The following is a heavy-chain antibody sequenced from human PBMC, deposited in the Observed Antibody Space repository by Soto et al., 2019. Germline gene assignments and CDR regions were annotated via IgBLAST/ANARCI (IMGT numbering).Heavy chain of an antibody. D-gene: IGHD3-22*01. J-gene: IGHJ4*02. Sequence: QVQLQESGPGLVKPSQTLSLTCTVSGGSITSGDYYWSWIRQSPGKGLEWIGYIYYTGSTYYNPSLRSRVTISVDTSKNQFYLKLTSVTAADTAVYYCARGGGNFYDSSGFPILVSSTFDYWGQGTLVTVSS. CDR2: IYYTGST. CDR3: ARGGGNFYDSSGFPILVSSTFDY. CDR1: GGSITSGDYY. V-gene: IGHV4-30-4*01.